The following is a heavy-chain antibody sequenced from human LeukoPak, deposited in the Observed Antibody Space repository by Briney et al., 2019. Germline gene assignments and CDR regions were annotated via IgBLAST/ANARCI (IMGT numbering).Heavy chain of an antibody. CDR1: GYTFTSYG. Sequence: GASVKVSCKXSGYTFTSYGISWVRQAPRQGLEWMGRISAYNGNTNYAQKLQGRVTMTTDTSTSTAYMELRSLRSDDTAVYYCAREGCSGGSCYSRPIDYWGQGTLVTVSS. CDR3: AREGCSGGSCYSRPIDY. CDR2: ISAYNGNT. D-gene: IGHD2-15*01. V-gene: IGHV1-18*01. J-gene: IGHJ4*02.